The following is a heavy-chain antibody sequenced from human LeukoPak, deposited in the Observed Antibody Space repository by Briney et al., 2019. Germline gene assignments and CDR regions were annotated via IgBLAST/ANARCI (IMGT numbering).Heavy chain of an antibody. V-gene: IGHV1-2*02. CDR1: GYSFTGYY. Sequence: ASVKVSCKASGYSFTGYYLHWVRQAPGQGLEWMGWINPNSGGTNHAQKFQGRVTMTRDTSISTAYMELSRLRSDDTAVYYCARDLLIAGSIVVVPAAMPGDWGQGTLDTVSS. CDR2: INPNSGGT. CDR3: ARDLLIAGSIVVVPAAMPGD. J-gene: IGHJ4*02. D-gene: IGHD2-2*01.